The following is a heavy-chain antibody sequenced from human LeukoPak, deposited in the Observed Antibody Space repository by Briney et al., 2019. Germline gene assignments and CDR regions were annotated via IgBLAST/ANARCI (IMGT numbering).Heavy chain of an antibody. D-gene: IGHD5-24*01. CDR3: NIGIWLYFDY. CDR1: GFTFSNAW. J-gene: IGHJ4*02. CDR2: IRSKTDGGTT. Sequence: GGSLRLSCAASGFTFSNAWMSWVRQAPGKGLEWVGRIRSKTDGGTTDYAAPVKGRFTISRDDSKNTLYLHMNTLKPEDTAVYSCNIGIWLYFDYWGQGTLVTVSS. V-gene: IGHV3-15*01.